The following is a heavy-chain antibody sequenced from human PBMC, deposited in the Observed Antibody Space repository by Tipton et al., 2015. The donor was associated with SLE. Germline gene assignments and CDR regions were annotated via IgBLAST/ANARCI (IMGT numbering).Heavy chain of an antibody. Sequence: TLSLTCTVSGGSISSSSYYWSWIRQPAGKGLEWIGRIYTSGSTNYNPSLKSRVTISVDTPKNQFSLKLSSVTAADTAVYYCARETGIAAAGTGALFDYWGQGTLVTVSS. V-gene: IGHV4-61*02. D-gene: IGHD6-13*01. CDR2: IYTSGST. J-gene: IGHJ4*02. CDR3: ARETGIAAAGTGALFDY. CDR1: GGSISSSSYY.